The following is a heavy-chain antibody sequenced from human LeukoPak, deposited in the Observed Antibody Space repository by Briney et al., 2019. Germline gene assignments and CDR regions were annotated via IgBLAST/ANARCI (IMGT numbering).Heavy chain of an antibody. J-gene: IGHJ4*02. V-gene: IGHV1-2*06. Sequence: GASVKVSCKASGYTFTAYHMHWVRQAPGQGLEWMGRINPNSGDTNYAQKFQGRVTMTRDTSISTAYMELSRLRSDDTAVYYCAREDRLLPAGLEVDYWGQGTLVTVSS. CDR2: INPNSGDT. CDR1: GYTFTAYH. D-gene: IGHD2-2*01. CDR3: AREDRLLPAGLEVDY.